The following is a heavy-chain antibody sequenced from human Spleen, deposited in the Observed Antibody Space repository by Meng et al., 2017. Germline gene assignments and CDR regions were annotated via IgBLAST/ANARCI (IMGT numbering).Heavy chain of an antibody. J-gene: IGHJ4*02. CDR2: INHSGST. D-gene: IGHD4-17*01. V-gene: IGHV4-34*01. CDR3: AISTVLQYSFDY. Sequence: SETLSLTCAVYGGSFSGYYWSWIRQPPGKGLEWIGEINHSGSTNYNPSLESRATISVDTSQNNLSLKLSSVTAADSAVYYCAISTVLQYSFDYWGQGMLVTVSS. CDR1: GGSFSGYY.